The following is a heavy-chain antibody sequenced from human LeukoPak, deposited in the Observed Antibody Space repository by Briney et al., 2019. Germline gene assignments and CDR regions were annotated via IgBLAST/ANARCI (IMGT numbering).Heavy chain of an antibody. V-gene: IGHV3-30-3*01. CDR2: ISYDGSNK. Sequence: GRSLRLSCAASGFTFSSYAMHWVRQAPGKGLEWVAVISYDGSNKYYADSVKGRFTISRDNSKNTLYLQMNSLRAEDTAVYYCARDSSYSSSWYWFDPWGQGTLVTASS. CDR3: ARDSSYSSSWYWFDP. J-gene: IGHJ5*02. CDR1: GFTFSSYA. D-gene: IGHD6-13*01.